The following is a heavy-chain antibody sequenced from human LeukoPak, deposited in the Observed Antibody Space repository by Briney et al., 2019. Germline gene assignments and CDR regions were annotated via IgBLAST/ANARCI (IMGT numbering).Heavy chain of an antibody. Sequence: SETLSLTCAVYGGSFSGYYWSWIRQPPGKGLEWIGEINHRGSTNYNPSLKSRVTISVDTSKNQFSLKLSSVTAADTAVYYCARGPTYYYGSGSYRRMTAFDIWGQGTMVTVSS. V-gene: IGHV4-34*01. J-gene: IGHJ3*02. CDR2: INHRGST. D-gene: IGHD3-10*01. CDR3: ARGPTYYYGSGSYRRMTAFDI. CDR1: GGSFSGYY.